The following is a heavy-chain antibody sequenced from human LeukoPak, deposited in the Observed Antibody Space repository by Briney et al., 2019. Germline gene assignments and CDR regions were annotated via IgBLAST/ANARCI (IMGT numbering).Heavy chain of an antibody. D-gene: IGHD2-21*01. J-gene: IGHJ6*03. CDR2: ISAYNGNT. CDR1: GYTFTSYG. V-gene: IGHV1-18*01. CDR3: ARENIVVVIVKNSNYYMAV. Sequence: ASVKVSCKASGYTFTSYGISWVRQAPGQGLEWMGWISAYNGNTNYAQKLQGRVTMTTDTSTSTAYMELRSLRSDDTAVYYWARENIVVVIVKNSNYYMAVGGKGTTATV.